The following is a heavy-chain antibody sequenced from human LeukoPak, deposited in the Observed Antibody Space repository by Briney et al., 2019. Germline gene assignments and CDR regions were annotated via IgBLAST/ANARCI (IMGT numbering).Heavy chain of an antibody. D-gene: IGHD6-13*01. J-gene: IGHJ4*02. Sequence: GGSLRLSCAASGFTFSGYWMHWVRQAPGKGLVWVSRINSDGSSTTYADSVKGRFTISRDNAKNTLCLQMNSLRAEDTAVYYCARDAPGYLYTQVDQWGQGTLVTVSS. CDR2: INSDGSST. CDR3: ARDAPGYLYTQVDQ. CDR1: GFTFSGYW. V-gene: IGHV3-74*03.